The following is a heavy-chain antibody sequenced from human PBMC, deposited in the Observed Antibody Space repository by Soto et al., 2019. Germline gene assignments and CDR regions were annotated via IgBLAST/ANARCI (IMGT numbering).Heavy chain of an antibody. CDR2: ISGSGGST. V-gene: IGHV3-23*01. D-gene: IGHD6-6*01. J-gene: IGHJ4*02. CDR1: GFTFTTYA. CDR3: AKNWDTTFSSSSH. Sequence: EVQLLESGGGLVQPGGSLRLSCAASGFTFTTYAMTWVRQAPGKGLEWVSAISGSGGSTYYADPVQGRFTISRDNSKNTLFLQMNSLRAADTAVYYCAKNWDTTFSSSSHWGQGTLVTVSS.